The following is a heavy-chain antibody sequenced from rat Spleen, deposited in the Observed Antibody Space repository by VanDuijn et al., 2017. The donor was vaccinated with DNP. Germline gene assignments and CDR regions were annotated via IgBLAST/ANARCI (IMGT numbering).Heavy chain of an antibody. CDR1: GFTFTNFG. Sequence: EVKLVESGGGLVQPGGSLKLSCAASGFTFTNFGMAWVRQAPTKGLEWVAAVTTGGGSAYYRDSVKGRFTISRDNAKNTQYLQMDSLRSEDTATYYCAKDFYYYSRGIYYAMDAWGQGTSVTVSS. J-gene: IGHJ4*01. V-gene: IGHV5S13*01. CDR3: AKDFYYYSRGIYYAMDA. CDR2: VTTGGGSA. D-gene: IGHD1-1*01.